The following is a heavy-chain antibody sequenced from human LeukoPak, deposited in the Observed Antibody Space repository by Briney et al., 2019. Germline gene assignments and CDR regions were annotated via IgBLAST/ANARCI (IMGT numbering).Heavy chain of an antibody. J-gene: IGHJ4*02. D-gene: IGHD2-2*01. CDR2: ICYSGST. Sequence: SETLSLTCTVSGGSISSGDYYWSWIRQPPGKGLEWIGYICYSGSTYYNPSLKSRVTISVDTSKNQFSLKLSSVTAADTAVYYCAGIVVVPAAPANYWGQGTLVTVSS. CDR1: GGSISSGDYY. CDR3: AGIVVVPAAPANY. V-gene: IGHV4-30-4*08.